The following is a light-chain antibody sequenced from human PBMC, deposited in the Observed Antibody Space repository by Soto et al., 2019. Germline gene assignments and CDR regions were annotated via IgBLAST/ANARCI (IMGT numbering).Light chain of an antibody. CDR3: QSYENSRTGLYA. Sequence: QSVLTQPPSVSGAPGQRVTISCTGSSSDIGAGFDVHWYQHLPGTAPKLLIYGNTNRPSGVPGRFSGSKSGTSASLVITGLQAEDEADYYCQSYENSRTGLYAFGTGTKVTV. V-gene: IGLV1-40*01. CDR1: SSDIGAGFD. CDR2: GNT. J-gene: IGLJ1*01.